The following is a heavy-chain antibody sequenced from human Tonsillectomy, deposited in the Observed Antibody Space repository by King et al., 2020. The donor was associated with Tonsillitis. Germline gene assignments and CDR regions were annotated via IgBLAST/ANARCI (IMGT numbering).Heavy chain of an antibody. J-gene: IGHJ4*02. CDR1: GFTVSSNY. CDR2: IYSGGNT. CDR3: ARFQPLEWFLRQYYFDC. D-gene: IGHD3-3*01. V-gene: IGHV3-66*01. Sequence: VQLVESGGGLVQPGGSLRLSCAASGFTVSSNYMSWVRQAPGKGLEWVSVIYSGGNTYYADSVKGRFTISRDNSKNTLYLQLNSLRAEDTAVYYCARFQPLEWFLRQYYFDCWGQGTLVTVSS.